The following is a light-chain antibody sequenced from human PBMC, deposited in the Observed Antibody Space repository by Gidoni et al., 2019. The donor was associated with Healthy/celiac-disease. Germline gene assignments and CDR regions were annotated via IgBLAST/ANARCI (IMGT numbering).Light chain of an antibody. V-gene: IGKV3-20*01. Sequence: DIVLTQSPCPLSLSPGERATLSCRASQSVSSSYLEWYQQTPGQAPRLLIYGASSRATVSPDRCSGSGSWTDFTLTISRLEPEDFAVYYCQQYGSSPPGTFGKGTRLKIK. J-gene: IGKJ5*01. CDR3: QQYGSSPPGT. CDR2: GAS. CDR1: QSVSSSY.